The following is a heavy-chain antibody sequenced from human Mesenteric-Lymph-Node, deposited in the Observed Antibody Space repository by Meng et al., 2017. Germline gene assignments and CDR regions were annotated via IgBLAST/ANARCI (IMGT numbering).Heavy chain of an antibody. D-gene: IGHD1-26*01. CDR1: GYSISSYY. CDR2: IYYSGST. J-gene: IGHJ4*02. V-gene: IGHV4-59*12. CDR3: ARAGIHSGSYYPLDY. Sequence: SETLSLTCTVSGYSISSYYWSWIRQPPGKGLEWIGYIYYSGSTNYNPSLKSRVTISVDTSKNQFSLKLSSVTAADTALYYCARAGIHSGSYYPLDYWGQGTLVTVSS.